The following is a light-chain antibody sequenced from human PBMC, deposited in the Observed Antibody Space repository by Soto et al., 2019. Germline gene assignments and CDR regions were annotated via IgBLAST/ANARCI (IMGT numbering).Light chain of an antibody. CDR3: SSFKSTSTRL. CDR2: EVT. CDR1: SSDIGSYDY. J-gene: IGLJ1*01. V-gene: IGLV2-14*01. Sequence: QSALTQPASVSGSPGQSITISCTGTSSDIGSYDYVSWYQQHPGKAPNLIIYEVTDRPSGVSNRFSGSKSGNTASLTISGLQAEDEVDYYCSSFKSTSTRLFGSGTKVTVL.